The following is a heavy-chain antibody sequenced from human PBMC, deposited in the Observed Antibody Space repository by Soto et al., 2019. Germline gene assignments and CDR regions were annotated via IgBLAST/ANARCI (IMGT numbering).Heavy chain of an antibody. Sequence: QVQLQQWGAGLLKPSETLSLTCAVYGGSFSGYYWSWIRQPPGKGLEWIGEINHSGSTNYNPSLKSRVTISVATSKNQFSLKLSSVTAADTAVYYCARFGFIAADPWGQGTLVTVSS. D-gene: IGHD6-13*01. V-gene: IGHV4-34*01. CDR1: GGSFSGYY. CDR3: ARFGFIAADP. CDR2: INHSGST. J-gene: IGHJ5*02.